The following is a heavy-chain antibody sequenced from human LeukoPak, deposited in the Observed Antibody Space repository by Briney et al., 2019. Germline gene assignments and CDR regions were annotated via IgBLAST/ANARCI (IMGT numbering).Heavy chain of an antibody. CDR1: GGSISSGSYY. CDR3: ARAREYRDAFDI. Sequence: SETLSLPCTVSGGSISSGSYYWSWIRQPAGKGLEWIGRIYTSGSTNYNPSLKSRVTISVDTSKNQFSLKLSSVTAADTAVYYCARAREYRDAFDIWGQGTMVTVSS. V-gene: IGHV4-61*02. J-gene: IGHJ3*02. CDR2: IYTSGST. D-gene: IGHD3-10*01.